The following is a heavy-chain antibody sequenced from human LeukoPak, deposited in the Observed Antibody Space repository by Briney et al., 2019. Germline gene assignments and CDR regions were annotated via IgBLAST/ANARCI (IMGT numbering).Heavy chain of an antibody. CDR1: VATFHNYA. V-gene: IGHV1-69*06. Sequence: SVTVSYKASVATFHNYAITWVRQAPGQGLEWMGRISPMSGTASYEQKFQGRATITADRSTSTAYMEVSSLRAEHTAVYYCARSYSSSWNWFDPWGQGTLVTVSS. D-gene: IGHD6-13*01. CDR3: ARSYSSSWNWFDP. CDR2: ISPMSGTA. J-gene: IGHJ5*02.